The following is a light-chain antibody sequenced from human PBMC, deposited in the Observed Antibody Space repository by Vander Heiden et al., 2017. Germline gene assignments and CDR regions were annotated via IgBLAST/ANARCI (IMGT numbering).Light chain of an antibody. Sequence: SSELTQPPSVSVSPQQTARITCPGDKTGDKYACWYQQKAGQSPVLVNYQDSKRPSGIPERFSGSNSGNTATLTISGTQAMDEADYYCQAWDSSTAWVFGGGTKLTVL. J-gene: IGLJ3*02. CDR3: QAWDSSTAWV. V-gene: IGLV3-1*01. CDR1: KTGDKY. CDR2: QDS.